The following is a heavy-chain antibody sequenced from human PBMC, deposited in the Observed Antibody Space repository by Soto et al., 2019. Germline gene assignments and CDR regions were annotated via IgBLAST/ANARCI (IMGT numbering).Heavy chain of an antibody. CDR1: GFTFSSYG. Sequence: GGSLRLSCAASGFTFSSYGMHWVRQAPGKGLEWVAVIWYDGSNKYYADSVKGRFTISRDNSKNTLYLQMNSLRAEDTAVYYCPSPIGHSLFGVLPPGYHYGMNVWGQGTPVTVSS. CDR3: PSPIGHSLFGVLPPGYHYGMNV. J-gene: IGHJ6*02. CDR2: IWYDGSNK. D-gene: IGHD3-3*01. V-gene: IGHV3-33*01.